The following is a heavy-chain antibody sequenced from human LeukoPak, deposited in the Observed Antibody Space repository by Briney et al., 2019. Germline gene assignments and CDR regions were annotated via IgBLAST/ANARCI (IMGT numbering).Heavy chain of an antibody. CDR2: IRYDGSNK. J-gene: IGHJ4*02. CDR1: GFTFSSYG. V-gene: IGHV3-30*02. CDR3: AREEVRGVDHYFDY. D-gene: IGHD3-10*01. Sequence: GGSLRLSCAASGFTFSSYGMHWVRQAPGKGLEWVAFIRYDGSNKYYADSVKGRFTISRDNSKNTLYLQMNSLRAEDTAVYYCAREEVRGVDHYFDYWGQGTLVTVSS.